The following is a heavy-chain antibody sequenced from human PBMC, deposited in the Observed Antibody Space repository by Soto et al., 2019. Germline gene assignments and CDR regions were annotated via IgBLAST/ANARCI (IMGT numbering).Heavy chain of an antibody. J-gene: IGHJ4*02. V-gene: IGHV3-23*01. D-gene: IGHD3-3*01. CDR1: GFTFSSYA. Sequence: EVQLLESGGGLVQPGGSLRLSCAASGFTFSSYAMSWVRQAPGKGLEWVSAISGSGGSTYYADSVKGRFTISRDNSKNTLYLQMNSLRAEDTAVYYCAKDRADYDFWSGYYTIGTYFDYWGQGTLVTVSS. CDR2: ISGSGGST. CDR3: AKDRADYDFWSGYYTIGTYFDY.